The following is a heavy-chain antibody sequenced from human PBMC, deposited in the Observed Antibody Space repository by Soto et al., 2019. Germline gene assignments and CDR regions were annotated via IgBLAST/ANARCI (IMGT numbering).Heavy chain of an antibody. V-gene: IGHV1-18*01. D-gene: IGHD3-16*01. J-gene: IGHJ6*02. CDR1: GYSFTRYG. Sequence: QVQLVQSGNEVKKPGASVNVSCEASGYSFTRYGISWVRQAPGQGLEWMGWISGYNGKTKYAQKLQGRVSMTTDTSTRTAYMELRSLGSDDTAVYYCAREGDRPYYYYGMDVWGQGTTVTVSS. CDR3: AREGDRPYYYYGMDV. CDR2: ISGYNGKT.